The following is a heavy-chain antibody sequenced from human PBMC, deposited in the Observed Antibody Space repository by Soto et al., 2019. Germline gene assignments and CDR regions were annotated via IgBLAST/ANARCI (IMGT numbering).Heavy chain of an antibody. D-gene: IGHD2-8*02. CDR3: ARDFGNRVLPGHYYYGLDV. CDR2: VFYSGNT. J-gene: IGHJ6*02. V-gene: IGHV4-59*02. Sequence: SETLSLTCTVSGGSVINYYWNWIRQPPGKGLEWIGYVFYSGNTNYNPSLKSRVSMSVDVSRNQFSLELTSVTAADTAVYYCARDFGNRVLPGHYYYGLDVWGQGTTVTVSS. CDR1: GGSVINYY.